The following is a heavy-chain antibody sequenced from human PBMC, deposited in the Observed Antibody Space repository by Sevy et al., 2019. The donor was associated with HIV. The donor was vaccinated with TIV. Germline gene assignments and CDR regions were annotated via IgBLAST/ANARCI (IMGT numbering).Heavy chain of an antibody. J-gene: IGHJ3*01. Sequence: GGSLRLSCKASGFIFSNYEMNWVRQAPGKGLEWVSYISPSGHAIYYADSVKGRFTVSRDNAKNSLYLQMNSLRGDDTALYYCARDIDSGGYSYAFDLWGQGTMVTVSS. CDR3: ARDIDSGGYSYAFDL. CDR2: ISPSGHAI. CDR1: GFIFSNYE. D-gene: IGHD3-22*01. V-gene: IGHV3-48*03.